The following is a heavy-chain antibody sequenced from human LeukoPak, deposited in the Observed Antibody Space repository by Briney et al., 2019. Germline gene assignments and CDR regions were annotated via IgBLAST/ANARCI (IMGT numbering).Heavy chain of an antibody. CDR2: MNPNSGNT. Sequence: ASVKVSCKASGYTFTSYDINWVRQPTGQGLEWMGWMNPNSGNTGYAQKFQGRVTMTKNTSISTAYMDLSSLRSEDTAVYYCARALSWTTESYYYMDVWGKGTTVTVSS. D-gene: IGHD3/OR15-3a*01. J-gene: IGHJ6*03. CDR3: ARALSWTTESYYYMDV. CDR1: GYTFTSYD. V-gene: IGHV1-8*01.